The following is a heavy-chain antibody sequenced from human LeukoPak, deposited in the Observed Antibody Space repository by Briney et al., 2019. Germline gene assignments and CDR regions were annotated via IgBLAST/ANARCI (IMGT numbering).Heavy chain of an antibody. CDR1: GGSFSGYY. V-gene: IGHV4-34*01. J-gene: IGHJ2*01. Sequence: PSETLSLTCAVYGGSFSGYYWSWIRQPPGKGLEWIGEINHSGSTNYNPSHKSRVTISVDTSKNQFSLKLSSVTAADTAVYYCARGDTAKLPVGDLWGRGTLVTVSS. CDR3: ARGDTAKLPVGDL. CDR2: INHSGST. D-gene: IGHD5-18*01.